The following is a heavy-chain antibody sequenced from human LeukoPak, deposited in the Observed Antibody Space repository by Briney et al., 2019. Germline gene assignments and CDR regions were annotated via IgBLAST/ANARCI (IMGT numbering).Heavy chain of an antibody. CDR1: GVTFSSYV. J-gene: IGHJ4*02. Sequence: GGSLRLSCEASGVTFSSYVMNWVRQAPGKGLEWVSYISSSSSTIYYADSVKGRFTISRDNAKNSLYLQMNSLRAEDTAVYYCARAGLLLWFGELWSFDYWGQGTLVTVSS. D-gene: IGHD3-10*01. CDR3: ARAGLLLWFGELWSFDY. CDR2: ISSSSSTI. V-gene: IGHV3-48*01.